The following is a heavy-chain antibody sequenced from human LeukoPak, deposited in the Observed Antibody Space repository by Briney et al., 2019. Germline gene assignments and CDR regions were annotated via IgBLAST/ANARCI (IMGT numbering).Heavy chain of an antibody. CDR2: ISYDGSNK. J-gene: IGHJ4*02. CDR1: GFTFSGYG. CDR3: ARADSSSWFDY. V-gene: IGHV3-30*03. Sequence: GGSLRLSCAASGFTFSGYGMSWVRQAPGKGLEWVAFISYDGSNKHYADSVKGRFTISRDNAKNSLYLQMDSLRAEDTAVYYCARADSSSWFDYWGQGALVTVSS. D-gene: IGHD6-13*01.